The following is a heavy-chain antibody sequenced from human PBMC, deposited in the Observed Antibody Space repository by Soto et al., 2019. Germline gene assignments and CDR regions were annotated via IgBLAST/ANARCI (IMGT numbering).Heavy chain of an antibody. CDR1: GFTFSTYN. CDR3: ARRIATVRIGDFDI. D-gene: IGHD6-13*01. CDR2: ISSSSGTI. Sequence: EVQLVESGGGLVQPGGSLRLSCAASGFTFSTYNMNCVRQAPGKGLEWVSFISSSSGTIYYADSVKGRFTISRDNAQNSLYLQMNSLRAEDAAVYYCARRIATVRIGDFDIWGQGTMVTVS. V-gene: IGHV3-48*01. J-gene: IGHJ3*02.